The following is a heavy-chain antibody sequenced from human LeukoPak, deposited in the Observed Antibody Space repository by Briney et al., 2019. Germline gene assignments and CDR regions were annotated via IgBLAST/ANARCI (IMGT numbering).Heavy chain of an antibody. V-gene: IGHV4-59*08. J-gene: IGHJ4*02. CDR2: ISYTGST. CDR1: GGSINSDH. Sequence: SETLSLTCTVSGGSINSDHWSWIRQPPGKGLEWIGCISYTGSTHYNPSLKSRVTILVDTSKNHFSLKLSSVTAADTAVYYCASVRGLGIITPYLDYWGQGTLVTVSS. D-gene: IGHD3-10*02. CDR3: ASVRGLGIITPYLDY.